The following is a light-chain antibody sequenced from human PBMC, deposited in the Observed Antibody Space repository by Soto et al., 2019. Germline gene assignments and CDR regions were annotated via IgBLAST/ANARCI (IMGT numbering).Light chain of an antibody. Sequence: DIQMTQSPSSLSAFVGDTVTITCRASQTIRIYLNWYQQKPGKAPTLLISAASRLQSGVPSRFSGSGSGTDFTLTITGLQAEDLATYYCQQSYSVPPLTFGGGTKVGI. CDR2: AAS. J-gene: IGKJ4*01. V-gene: IGKV1-39*01. CDR3: QQSYSVPPLT. CDR1: QTIRIY.